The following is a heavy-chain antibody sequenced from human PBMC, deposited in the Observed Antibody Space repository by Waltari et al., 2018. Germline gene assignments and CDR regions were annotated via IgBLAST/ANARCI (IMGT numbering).Heavy chain of an antibody. CDR3: ARIIVATINWFDP. Sequence: QVQLQESGPGLVTPSETLSLTCAVSGYSISSGYYLGWIRQPPGKGLEWIGSIYHSGSTYYNPSLKSRVTISVDTSKNQFSLKLSSVTAADTAVYYCARIIVATINWFDPWGQGTLVTVSS. CDR1: GYSISSGYY. D-gene: IGHD5-12*01. J-gene: IGHJ5*02. V-gene: IGHV4-38-2*01. CDR2: IYHSGST.